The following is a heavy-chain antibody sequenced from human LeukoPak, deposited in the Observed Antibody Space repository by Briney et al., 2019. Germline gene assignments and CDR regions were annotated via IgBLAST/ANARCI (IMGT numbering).Heavy chain of an antibody. D-gene: IGHD3-22*01. J-gene: IGHJ4*02. CDR1: GGSISSHY. CDR3: ARWGSSGYYYYFDY. V-gene: IGHV4-59*11. Sequence: SETLSHTCTVSGGSISSHYWSWIRQPPGKGLEWIGYIYYSGSTNYNPSLKSRVTISVDTSKNQFSLKLSSVTAADTAVYYCARWGSSGYYYYFDYWGQGTLVTVSS. CDR2: IYYSGST.